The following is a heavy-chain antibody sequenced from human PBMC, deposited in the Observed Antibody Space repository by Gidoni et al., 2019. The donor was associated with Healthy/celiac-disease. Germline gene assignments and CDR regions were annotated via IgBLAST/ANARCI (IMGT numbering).Heavy chain of an antibody. J-gene: IGHJ5*02. CDR1: GGSFSGYY. CDR3: ARGYYDFWSGYYMGHWFDP. V-gene: IGHV4-34*01. CDR2: INHSGST. D-gene: IGHD3-3*01. Sequence: QVQLQQWGAGLLKPSETLSLTCAVYGGSFSGYYWSWIRQPPGKGLEWIGEINHSGSTNYNPSLKSRVTISVDTSKNQFSLKLSSVTAADTAVYYCARGYYDFWSGYYMGHWFDPWGQGTLVTVSS.